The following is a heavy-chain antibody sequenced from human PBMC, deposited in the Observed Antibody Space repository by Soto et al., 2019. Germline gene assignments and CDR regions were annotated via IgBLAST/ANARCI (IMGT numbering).Heavy chain of an antibody. Sequence: PSETLSLTCAVSGGSISSGGYSWSWIRQPPGKGLEWIGYIYHSGSTYYNPSLKSRVTISVDRSKNQFSLKLSSVTAADTAVYYCARALYYDFWSGYGYYYYYGMDVWGQGTTVTVSS. D-gene: IGHD3-3*01. J-gene: IGHJ6*02. CDR1: GGSISSGGYS. V-gene: IGHV4-30-2*01. CDR2: IYHSGST. CDR3: ARALYYDFWSGYGYYYYYGMDV.